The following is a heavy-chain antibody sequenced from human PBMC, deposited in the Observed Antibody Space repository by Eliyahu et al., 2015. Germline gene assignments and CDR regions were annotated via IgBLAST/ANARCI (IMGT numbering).Heavy chain of an antibody. CDR1: GXFFSXYG. V-gene: IGHV3-30*03. J-gene: IGHJ4*02. CDR2: IXYEGNNK. D-gene: IGHD3-22*01. CDR3: TRGXLGDYYDNSYYFDY. Sequence: QVVLVESGGGVVQSGDSLRLSCAAXGXFFSXYGIHWVRQAPGKGXGWVATIXYEGNNKYYTDSVKGRFTISRXNFKNTLFLQMNSLRPEDTAVXYCTRGXLGDYYDNSYYFDYWGQGTLVTVSS.